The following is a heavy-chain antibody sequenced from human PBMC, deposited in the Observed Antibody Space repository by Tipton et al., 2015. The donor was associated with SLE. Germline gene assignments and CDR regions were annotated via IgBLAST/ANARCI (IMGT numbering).Heavy chain of an antibody. J-gene: IGHJ2*01. Sequence: SLRLSCAASGFTFSSYSMDWVRQAPGKGLAWVSSISSSSGYIYYADSVKGRFPISRDNAKNSLYLQMNSLRAEDTAGYYCARRIGYCSGGSCYSFWYFDLWGRGTLVTVSS. V-gene: IGHV3-21*01. CDR2: ISSSSGYI. D-gene: IGHD2-15*01. CDR1: GFTFSSYS. CDR3: ARRIGYCSGGSCYSFWYFDL.